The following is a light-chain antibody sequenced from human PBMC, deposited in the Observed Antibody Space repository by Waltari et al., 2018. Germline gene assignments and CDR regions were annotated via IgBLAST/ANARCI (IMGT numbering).Light chain of an antibody. CDR2: DVS. Sequence: QSALTQPASVSGSPGRSITISCTGTSSDVGGYSYVSWYQQHPGQAPKLMIYDVSGRPSGVSNRFSGSKSGNTASLTISGLQAEDEADYYCSSYTSSSTVVFGGGTKLTVL. CDR1: SSDVGGYSY. J-gene: IGLJ2*01. CDR3: SSYTSSSTVV. V-gene: IGLV2-14*03.